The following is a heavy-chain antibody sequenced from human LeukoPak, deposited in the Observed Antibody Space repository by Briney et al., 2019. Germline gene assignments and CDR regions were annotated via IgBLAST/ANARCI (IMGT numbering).Heavy chain of an antibody. CDR1: GFTFSSYA. V-gene: IGHV3-23*01. CDR3: AKEHYYGSGSYSY. Sequence: GGSLRLSCAASGFTFSSYAMSWIRQAPGKGLEWVSAISGSGGSTYYADSVKGRFTISKDNSKNTLYLQMNSLRAEDTAVYYCAKEHYYGSGSYSYWGQGTLVTVSS. D-gene: IGHD3-10*01. J-gene: IGHJ4*02. CDR2: ISGSGGST.